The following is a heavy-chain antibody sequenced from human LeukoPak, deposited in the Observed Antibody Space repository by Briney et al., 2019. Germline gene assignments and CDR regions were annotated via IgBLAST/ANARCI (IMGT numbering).Heavy chain of an antibody. J-gene: IGHJ4*02. CDR2: ISYDGSNK. D-gene: IGHD2-8*01. CDR3: ARVMGHRGPLDY. V-gene: IGHV3-30-3*01. Sequence: PCKASGGTFSSYAMHWVRQAPGKGLEWVAVISYDGSNKYYADSVKGRFTISRDNSKNTLYLQMNSLRAEDTAVYYCARVMGHRGPLDYWGQGTLVTVSS. CDR1: GGTFSSYA.